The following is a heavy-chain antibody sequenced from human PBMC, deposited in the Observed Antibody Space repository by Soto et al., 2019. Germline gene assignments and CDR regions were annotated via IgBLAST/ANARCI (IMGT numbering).Heavy chain of an antibody. Sequence: GXSVKVSCKASVYTFTNYPMHWVRQAPGQRLEWMGWINTANGDTKYSQKFQGRVTITRDTFAITAYMELSSLRSEDTAVYYCARVGSGSYGGEIDHWGQGTLVTVSS. D-gene: IGHD3-10*01. V-gene: IGHV1-3*04. CDR2: INTANGDT. J-gene: IGHJ5*02. CDR1: VYTFTNYP. CDR3: ARVGSGSYGGEIDH.